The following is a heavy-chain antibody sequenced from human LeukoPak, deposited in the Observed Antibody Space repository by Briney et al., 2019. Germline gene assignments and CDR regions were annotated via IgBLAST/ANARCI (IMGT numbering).Heavy chain of an antibody. CDR2: IYYSGST. D-gene: IGHD5-12*01. J-gene: IGHJ5*02. V-gene: IGHV4-59*01. Sequence: PETLSLTCTVSGGSISSYYWSWIRQPPGKGQEWIGYIYYSGSTNYNPSLKSRVTISVDTSKNQFSLKLSSVTAADTAVYYCARRVVSGYDWFDPWGQGTLVTVSS. CDR1: GGSISSYY. CDR3: ARRVVSGYDWFDP.